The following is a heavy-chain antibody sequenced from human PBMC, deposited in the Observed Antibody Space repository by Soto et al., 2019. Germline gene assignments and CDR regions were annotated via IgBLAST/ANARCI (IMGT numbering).Heavy chain of an antibody. Sequence: SETLSLTCNVSGGSISNYHWSWIRQPPGKGLEWIGYINNSGSTNYNPSLKSRVTISVDRSNNQFSLKLSSVTAADTAVYYCARVPDRWGQGTLVTVSS. J-gene: IGHJ5*02. CDR1: GGSISNYH. CDR2: INNSGST. CDR3: ARVPDR. D-gene: IGHD2-2*01. V-gene: IGHV4-59*12.